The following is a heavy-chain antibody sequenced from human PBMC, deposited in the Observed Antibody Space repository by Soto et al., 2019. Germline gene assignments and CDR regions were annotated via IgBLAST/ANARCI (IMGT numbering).Heavy chain of an antibody. CDR1: GYIVSINIAS. D-gene: IGHD6-13*01. Sequence: SHPLXLTCAISGYIVSINIASWNCIMQSPSRFLEWLGRTYYRSKWYNDYAVSVKSRITINPDTSKSQFSLQLNSVTPEDTAVYYCARARENPWQQIGCMEVWGQGTTVNVYS. J-gene: IGHJ6*01. V-gene: IGHV6-1*01. CDR2: TYYRSKWYN. CDR3: ARARENPWQQIGCMEV.